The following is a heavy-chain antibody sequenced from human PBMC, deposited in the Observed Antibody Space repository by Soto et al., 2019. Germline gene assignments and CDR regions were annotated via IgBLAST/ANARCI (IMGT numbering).Heavy chain of an antibody. Sequence: GASVKVSCKASGYSFITYVIHWVRQAPGQRLEWMGWINAGNGNTKFSQKFQDRVTITRDTSASTVNMELSSPRSEDTAAYYCARGGRGIQLFLTFDHWGPGTLVTVSS. CDR1: GYSFITYV. J-gene: IGHJ4*02. D-gene: IGHD5-18*01. CDR2: INAGNGNT. V-gene: IGHV1-3*01. CDR3: ARGGRGIQLFLTFDH.